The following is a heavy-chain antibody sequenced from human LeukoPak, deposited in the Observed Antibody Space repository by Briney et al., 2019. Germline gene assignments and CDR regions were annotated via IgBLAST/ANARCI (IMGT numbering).Heavy chain of an antibody. V-gene: IGHV3-7*01. CDR1: GFTFSSYW. Sequence: GGSLRLSCAVSGFTFSSYWMSRVRQAPGKGLEWVANIKEDGSEKYYVDSVKGRFTISRDNAKNSLYLQMNSLRVEDTAVYYCANEGGGAFDIWGQGTMVTVSS. CDR2: IKEDGSEK. J-gene: IGHJ3*02. CDR3: ANEGGGAFDI. D-gene: IGHD3-16*01.